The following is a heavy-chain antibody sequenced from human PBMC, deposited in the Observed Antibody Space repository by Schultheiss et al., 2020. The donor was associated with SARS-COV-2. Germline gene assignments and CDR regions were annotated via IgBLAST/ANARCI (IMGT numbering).Heavy chain of an antibody. Sequence: SETLSLTCTVSGGSISSYYWSWIRQPAGKGLEWIGYIYYSGSTYYNPSLKSRVTISVDTSKNQFSLKLSSVTAADTAVYYCARHSFEYDYGDLAFDYWGQGTLVTVSS. CDR2: IYYSGST. J-gene: IGHJ4*02. V-gene: IGHV4-59*08. CDR1: GGSISSYY. D-gene: IGHD4-17*01. CDR3: ARHSFEYDYGDLAFDY.